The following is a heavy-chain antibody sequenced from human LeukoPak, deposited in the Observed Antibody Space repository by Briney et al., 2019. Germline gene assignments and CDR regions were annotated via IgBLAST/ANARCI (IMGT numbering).Heavy chain of an antibody. V-gene: IGHV3-9*01. J-gene: IGHJ6*02. CDR2: ISWNNGSI. D-gene: IGHD6-13*01. CDR3: AKDITIAAAGPVNYYGMDV. Sequence: PGGSLRLSCAASGFIVNSYAMSWVRQAPGKGLEWVSGISWNNGSIGYADSVKGRFTISRDNAKNSLYLQMNSLRAEDTALYYCAKDITIAAAGPVNYYGMDVWGQGTTVTVSS. CDR1: GFIVNSYA.